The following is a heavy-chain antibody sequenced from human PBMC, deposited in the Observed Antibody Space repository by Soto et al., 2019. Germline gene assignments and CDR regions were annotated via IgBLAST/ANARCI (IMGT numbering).Heavy chain of an antibody. CDR3: ARVKQLEPRREGYYGMDV. Sequence: ASVKVSCKASGYTSTSYAMHWVRQAPGQRLEWMGWINAGNGNTKYSQKFQGRVTITRDTSASTAYMELSSLRSEDTAVYYCARVKQLEPRREGYYGMDVWGQGTTVTVSS. V-gene: IGHV1-3*01. CDR1: GYTSTSYA. J-gene: IGHJ6*02. D-gene: IGHD1-1*01. CDR2: INAGNGNT.